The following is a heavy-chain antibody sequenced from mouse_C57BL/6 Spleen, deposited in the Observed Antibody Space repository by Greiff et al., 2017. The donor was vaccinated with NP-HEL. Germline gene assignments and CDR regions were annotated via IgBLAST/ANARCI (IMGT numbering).Heavy chain of an antibody. CDR3: ARGEVDYDGGGWFAY. CDR1: GYSITSGYY. CDR2: ISYDGSN. J-gene: IGHJ3*01. V-gene: IGHV3-6*01. Sequence: DVKLQESGPGLVKPSQSLSLTCSVTGYSITSGYYWNWIRQFPGNKLEWMGYISYDGSNNYNPSLKNRISITRDTSKNQFFLKLNSVTTEDTATYYCARGEVDYDGGGWFAYWGQGTLVTVSA. D-gene: IGHD2-4*01.